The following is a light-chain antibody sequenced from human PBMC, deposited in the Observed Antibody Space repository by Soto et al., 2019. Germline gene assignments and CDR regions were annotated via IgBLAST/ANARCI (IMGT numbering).Light chain of an antibody. Sequence: EIVFAQSPGTLSFSPGERATLSCRASQSVSSSHLAWYQQKPGQAPRLLIYGASNRATGIPDRFSGSGSGTDFTLTISRLEPEDFAVYYCQQYDSSPLLTLGPGTKVDIK. CDR1: QSVSSSH. CDR2: GAS. CDR3: QQYDSSPLLT. V-gene: IGKV3-20*01. J-gene: IGKJ3*01.